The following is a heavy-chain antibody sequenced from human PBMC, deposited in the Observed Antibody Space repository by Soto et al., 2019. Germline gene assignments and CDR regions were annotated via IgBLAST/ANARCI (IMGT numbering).Heavy chain of an antibody. CDR3: ASDPGGQYCTRTSCFYFFDH. CDR2: ISDSGST. Sequence: EVQLLESGGALVQPGGSLRLSCAGSGFTFSNHAMNWVRQAPGTGLEWVSTISDSGSTYYADSVKGRFTISRDNSKNTLYVQMNSLRAEDTAVYYCASDPGGQYCTRTSCFYFFDHWGQGTLVIVSS. D-gene: IGHD2-2*01. J-gene: IGHJ4*02. V-gene: IGHV3-23*01. CDR1: GFTFSNHA.